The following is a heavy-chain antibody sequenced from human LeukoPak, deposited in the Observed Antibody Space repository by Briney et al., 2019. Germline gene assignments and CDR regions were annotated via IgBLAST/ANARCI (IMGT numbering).Heavy chain of an antibody. J-gene: IGHJ4*02. D-gene: IGHD1-26*01. CDR2: INEDGSTT. V-gene: IGHV3-74*01. CDR1: GCTFSSNW. CDR3: VRDLGGRSGH. Sequence: PGGSLRLSCAASGCTFSSNWMHWVRQPPGKGLMWVSRINEDGSTTNYADSVKGRSTIFRDNAKNTLYLQMNSLRAEDTAVYYCVRDLGGRSGHWGQGTLVTVSS.